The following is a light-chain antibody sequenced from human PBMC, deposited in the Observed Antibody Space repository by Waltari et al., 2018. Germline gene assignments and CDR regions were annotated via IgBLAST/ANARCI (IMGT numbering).Light chain of an antibody. Sequence: AVQMTQSPSSLSASGGDRDTNTCRTSKDIKNDLGWYQYKSGRSPKLLIFATSTLQGGVPSRFSGSGSGTGFSLTISSLQPEDSATYYCLQQSNYPWTFGQGTKVEI. CDR2: ATS. V-gene: IGKV1-6*01. CDR1: KDIKND. J-gene: IGKJ1*01. CDR3: LQQSNYPWT.